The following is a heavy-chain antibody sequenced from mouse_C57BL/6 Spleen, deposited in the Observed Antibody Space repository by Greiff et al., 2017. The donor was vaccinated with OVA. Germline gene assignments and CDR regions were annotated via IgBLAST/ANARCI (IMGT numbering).Heavy chain of an antibody. Sequence: QVQLKESGPELVKPGASVKISCKASGYAFSSSWMNWVKQRPGKGLEWIGRIYPGDGDTNYNGKFKGKATLTADKSSSTAYMQLSSLTTEDSAVYFGAREGYYDYEFAYWGQGTLVTVSA. CDR1: GYAFSSSW. J-gene: IGHJ3*01. V-gene: IGHV1-82*01. CDR2: IYPGDGDT. D-gene: IGHD2-4*01. CDR3: AREGYYDYEFAY.